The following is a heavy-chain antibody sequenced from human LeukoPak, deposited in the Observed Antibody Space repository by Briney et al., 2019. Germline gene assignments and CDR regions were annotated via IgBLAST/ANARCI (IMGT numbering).Heavy chain of an antibody. Sequence: PGGSLRLSCAASGFTFSHHAMSWARQSLGKRLEWVSVIIGDGSNTYYAGSVKGRFTISRDNSNNMLYLQMNSLRGEDTAVYYCAKSMTTTNVDWFDPCGHGTLVTVSS. D-gene: IGHD2-8*01. CDR3: AKSMTTTNVDWFDP. CDR1: GFTFSHHA. CDR2: IIGDGSNT. V-gene: IGHV3-23*01. J-gene: IGHJ5*02.